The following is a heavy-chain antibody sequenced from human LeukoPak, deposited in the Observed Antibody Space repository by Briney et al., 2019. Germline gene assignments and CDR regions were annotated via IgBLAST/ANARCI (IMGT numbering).Heavy chain of an antibody. CDR3: ARLVWVCSSTNCPDY. CDR1: GGSFSNDY. Sequence: SETLSLTCAVYGGSFSNDYWSWIRQPPGKGLEWIGEINHSGNTNYNPSLKSRVTISVDTSKKQFSLRLSSVTAADTAVYYCARLVWVCSSTNCPDYWGQGTLVTVSS. CDR2: INHSGNT. D-gene: IGHD2-2*01. V-gene: IGHV4-34*01. J-gene: IGHJ4*02.